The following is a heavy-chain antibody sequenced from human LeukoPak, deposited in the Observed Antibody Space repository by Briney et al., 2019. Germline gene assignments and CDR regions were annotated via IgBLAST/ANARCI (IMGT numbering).Heavy chain of an antibody. J-gene: IGHJ4*02. V-gene: IGHV3-23*01. Sequence: GGSLRLSCTVSGFTVSSNSMSWLRQAPAKGLDWVSGISGSGGSTYYADAVKGRFTISRDNSKNTLYLQMGSLRAEDMAVYYCARDVSGWYRTPADWGQGTLVTVSS. CDR2: ISGSGGST. D-gene: IGHD6-19*01. CDR1: GFTVSSNS. CDR3: ARDVSGWYRTPAD.